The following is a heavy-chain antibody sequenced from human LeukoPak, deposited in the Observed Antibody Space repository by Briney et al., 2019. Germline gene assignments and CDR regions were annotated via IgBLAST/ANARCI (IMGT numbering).Heavy chain of an antibody. CDR2: IYYSGKA. V-gene: IGHV4-59*02. CDR3: ARFGVDYDMGV. CDR1: GGSVNNYY. J-gene: IGHJ6*02. Sequence: SETLSLTCSVSGGSVNNYYWTWIRQPPGKGLEWIGQIYYSGKADYNPSLKSRITISVDTSKNQISLRVNSVTAADTAVYYCARFGVDYDMGVWGQGTTVIVSS. D-gene: IGHD3-16*01.